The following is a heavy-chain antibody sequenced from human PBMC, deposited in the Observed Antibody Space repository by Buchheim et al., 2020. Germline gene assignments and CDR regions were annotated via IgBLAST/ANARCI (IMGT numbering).Heavy chain of an antibody. V-gene: IGHV3-74*01. Sequence: EVQLVESGGGLVQPGGSLRLSCSAPGFPFSIYWMHWVRKAPGKGLAWVSHINREGTTTNYADSVGGRLALSRANGKKTLNLQMNNLRAGDTAVYYCVRDMYGSGDYWGQGTL. CDR1: GFPFSIYW. CDR3: VRDMYGSGDY. D-gene: IGHD3-10*01. J-gene: IGHJ4*02. CDR2: INREGTTT.